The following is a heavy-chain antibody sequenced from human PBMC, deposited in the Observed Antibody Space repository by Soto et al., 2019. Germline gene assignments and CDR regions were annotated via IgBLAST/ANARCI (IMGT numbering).Heavy chain of an antibody. D-gene: IGHD7-27*01. V-gene: IGHV3-23*01. CDR3: AKVPNWGSHYYFDY. J-gene: IGHJ4*02. Sequence: GWSLRLSCAASGFTFSSYSMNWVRQAPGRGLEWVSAISNSGGSTYYADSVKGRFTISRDNSESSLYLQMNSLRAEDTAVYYCAKVPNWGSHYYFDYWGQGTLDTVSS. CDR1: GFTFSSYS. CDR2: ISNSGGST.